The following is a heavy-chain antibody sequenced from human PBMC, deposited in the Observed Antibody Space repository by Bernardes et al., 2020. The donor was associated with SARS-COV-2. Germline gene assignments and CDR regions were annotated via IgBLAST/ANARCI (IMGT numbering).Heavy chain of an antibody. CDR3: ARVGSSYGYPGYYYYGMDV. V-gene: IGHV4-34*01. J-gene: IGHJ6*02. CDR2: INHSGST. CDR1: GGSFSGYY. Sequence: SETLSLTCAVYGGSFSGYYWSWIRQPPGKGLEWIGEINHSGSTNYNPSLKSRVTISVDTSKNQFSLKLSSVTAADTAVYYCARVGSSYGYPGYYYYGMDVWGQGTTVTVSS. D-gene: IGHD5-18*01.